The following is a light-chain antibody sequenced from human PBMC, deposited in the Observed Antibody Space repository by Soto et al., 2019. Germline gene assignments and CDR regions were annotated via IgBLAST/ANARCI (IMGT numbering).Light chain of an antibody. CDR3: QQYGSAPFT. Sequence: EIVLTQSPGTLSLSPGERATLSCRASQSVSSSYLAWYQQKPGQAPRRLIYGASSRATGIPDRFSGSRSGRDFTLTISRLEPEDFAVYYCQQYGSAPFTFGPGTKVDIK. CDR2: GAS. J-gene: IGKJ3*01. V-gene: IGKV3-20*01. CDR1: QSVSSSY.